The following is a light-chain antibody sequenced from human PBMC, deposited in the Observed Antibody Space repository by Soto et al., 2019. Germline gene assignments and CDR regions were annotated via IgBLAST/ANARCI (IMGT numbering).Light chain of an antibody. CDR1: QIVSSN. CDR3: QQYNNWPPMYT. J-gene: IGKJ2*01. Sequence: EIVMTQSPATLSVSPGERATLSCRASQIVSSNLAWYQQKPVQAPRLLIYGASTRATGIPARFSGSGSGTEFTLTISSLQSEDFAVYYCQQYNNWPPMYTFGQGTKLEIK. V-gene: IGKV3-15*01. CDR2: GAS.